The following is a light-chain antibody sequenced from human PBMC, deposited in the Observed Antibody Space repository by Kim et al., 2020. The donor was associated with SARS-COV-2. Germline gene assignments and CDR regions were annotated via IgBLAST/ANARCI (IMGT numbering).Light chain of an antibody. CDR2: EVS. J-gene: IGLJ2*01. Sequence: GQSVTNARTGTSSDVGGYNYVSWYQQHPGKAPKLMIYEVSKRPSGVPDRFSGSKSGNTASLTVSGLQAEDEADYYCSSYAGSNNLVFGGGTQLTVL. CDR1: SSDVGGYNY. V-gene: IGLV2-8*01. CDR3: SSYAGSNNLV.